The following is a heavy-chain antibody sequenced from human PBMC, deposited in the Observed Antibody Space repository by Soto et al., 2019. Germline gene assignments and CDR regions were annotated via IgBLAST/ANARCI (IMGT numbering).Heavy chain of an antibody. CDR2: INPNSGGT. D-gene: IGHD3-10*01. J-gene: IGHJ3*02. CDR1: GYTFTGYY. V-gene: IGHV1-2*04. CDR3: ARDRFLNGDAFDI. Sequence: ASVKVSCKASGYTFTGYYMHWVRQAPGQGLEWMGWINPNSGGTNYAQKFQGWVTMTRDTSISTAYMELSRLRSDDTAVYYCARDRFLNGDAFDIWGQGTMVTVSS.